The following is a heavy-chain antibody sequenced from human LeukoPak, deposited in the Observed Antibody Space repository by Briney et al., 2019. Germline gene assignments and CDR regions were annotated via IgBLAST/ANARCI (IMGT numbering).Heavy chain of an antibody. D-gene: IGHD3-22*01. Sequence: GGSLRLSCAASGFTFSSYAMHWVRQAPGKGLEYVSAISSNGGSTYYANSVKGRFTISRDNSKNTLYLQMGSLRAEDTAVYYCAKAWPDTYYYDSSGYYYLDYWGQGTLVTVSS. V-gene: IGHV3-64*01. J-gene: IGHJ4*02. CDR3: AKAWPDTYYYDSSGYYYLDY. CDR2: ISSNGGST. CDR1: GFTFSSYA.